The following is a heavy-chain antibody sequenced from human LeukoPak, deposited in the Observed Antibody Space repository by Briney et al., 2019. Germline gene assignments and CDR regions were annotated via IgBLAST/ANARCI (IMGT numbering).Heavy chain of an antibody. Sequence: PSETLSLTCAVYGGPLSGNYWSWIRQPPGKGLEWVGEINQIGNTKYNPSLKSRVTMSVDTSKNQFSLNLISVTAADTAVYYCARPHLTGYYSNQYWFDPWGQGTLVTVSS. CDR2: INQIGNT. J-gene: IGHJ5*02. D-gene: IGHD3-9*01. V-gene: IGHV4-34*01. CDR1: GGPLSGNY. CDR3: ARPHLTGYYSNQYWFDP.